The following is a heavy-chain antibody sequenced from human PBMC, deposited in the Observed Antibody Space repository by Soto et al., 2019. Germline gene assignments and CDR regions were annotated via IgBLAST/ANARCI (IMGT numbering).Heavy chain of an antibody. J-gene: IGHJ4*02. V-gene: IGHV4-39*01. Sequence: PSETLSLTCTVSGGSISSSSYYWGWIRQPPGKGLEWIGSIYYSGSTYYNPSLKSRVTISVDTSKNQFSLKLSSVTAADTAVYYCARQKTYNEYFDYWGQGTLVTVSS. CDR2: IYYSGST. CDR1: GGSISSSSYY. D-gene: IGHD1-1*01. CDR3: ARQKTYNEYFDY.